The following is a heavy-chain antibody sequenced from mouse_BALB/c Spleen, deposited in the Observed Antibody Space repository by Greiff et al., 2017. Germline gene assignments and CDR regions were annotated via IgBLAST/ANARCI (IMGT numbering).Heavy chain of an antibody. J-gene: IGHJ4*01. CDR2: IRNKANGYTT. CDR3: TRDSDGYSFYYAMDY. CDR1: GFTFTDYY. D-gene: IGHD2-3*01. Sequence: EVKLVESGGGLVQPGGSLRLSCATSGFTFTDYYMSWVRQPPGKALEWLGFIRNKANGYTTEYSASVKGRFTISRDNSQSILYLQMNTLRAEDSATYYCTRDSDGYSFYYAMDYWGQGTSVTVSS. V-gene: IGHV7-3*02.